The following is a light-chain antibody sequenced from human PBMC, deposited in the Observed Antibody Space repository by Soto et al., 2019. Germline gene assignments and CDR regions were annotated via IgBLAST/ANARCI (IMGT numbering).Light chain of an antibody. Sequence: QSALTQPAYVSGSPVQSITVSCTGTSSEVGAYSYVSWYQQHPGKAPKLMIYEVSNRPSGVSNRFSGSKSGSTASLTISGLQAEDEADYYCSSYTTSSTLIFGGGTKLTVL. CDR2: EVS. CDR3: SSYTTSSTLI. V-gene: IGLV2-14*01. CDR1: SSEVGAYSY. J-gene: IGLJ2*01.